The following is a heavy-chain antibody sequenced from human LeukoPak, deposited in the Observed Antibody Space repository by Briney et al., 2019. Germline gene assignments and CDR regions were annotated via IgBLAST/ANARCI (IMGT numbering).Heavy chain of an antibody. V-gene: IGHV1-69*05. CDR2: IIPIFGTA. D-gene: IGHD3-3*01. Sequence: GASVKVSCKASGYTFSSYDISWVRQAPGQGLEWMGRIIPIFGTANYAQKFQGRVTITTDESTSTAYMELSSLRSEDTAVYYCASGVFGGDYFDYWGQGTLVTVSS. CDR1: GYTFSSYD. J-gene: IGHJ4*02. CDR3: ASGVFGGDYFDY.